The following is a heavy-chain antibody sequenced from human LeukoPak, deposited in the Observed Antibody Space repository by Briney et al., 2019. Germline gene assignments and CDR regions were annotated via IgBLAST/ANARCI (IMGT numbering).Heavy chain of an antibody. V-gene: IGHV1-69*13. Sequence: SVKVSCKASGDTFSSYVVSWVRQAPGQGLEWMGGIIPIFGTANYAQKFQGRVTITADESTSTAYLELSSLRSEDTAVYYCARDRLTYYYDSSAYPDAFDIWGQGTMVTVSS. D-gene: IGHD3-22*01. CDR1: GDTFSSYV. CDR2: IIPIFGTA. J-gene: IGHJ3*02. CDR3: ARDRLTYYYDSSAYPDAFDI.